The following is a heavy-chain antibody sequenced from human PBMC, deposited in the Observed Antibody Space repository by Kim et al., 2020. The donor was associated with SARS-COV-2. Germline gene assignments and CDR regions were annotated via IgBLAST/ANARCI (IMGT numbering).Heavy chain of an antibody. CDR3: AREGGMATTNHYGMDV. V-gene: IGHV3-53*04. CDR1: GFTVSSNY. D-gene: IGHD5-12*01. CDR2: IYSGGST. J-gene: IGHJ6*02. Sequence: GGSLRLSCAASGFTVSSNYMSWVRQAPGKGLEWVSVIYSGGSTYYADSVKGRFTISRHNSKNTLYLQMNSLRAEDTAVYYCAREGGMATTNHYGMDVWGQGTTVTVSS.